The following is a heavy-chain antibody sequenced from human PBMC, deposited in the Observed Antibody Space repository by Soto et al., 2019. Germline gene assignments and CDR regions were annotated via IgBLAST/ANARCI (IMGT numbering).Heavy chain of an antibody. V-gene: IGHV1-18*01. Sequence: GASVKVSCKASNYTFTNYGISWVRQAPGQGLEWMGWISAYSDNTDYAQKLQGRVTMTTDTSTSTAYMELRSLRSDDTAVYYCARYRPAKSILAATRWFDPWGQGTLVTVSS. D-gene: IGHD2-15*01. CDR1: NYTFTNYG. J-gene: IGHJ5*02. CDR3: ARYRPAKSILAATRWFDP. CDR2: ISAYSDNT.